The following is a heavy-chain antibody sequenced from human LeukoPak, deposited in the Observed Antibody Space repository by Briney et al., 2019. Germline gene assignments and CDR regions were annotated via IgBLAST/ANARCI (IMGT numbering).Heavy chain of an antibody. V-gene: IGHV3-74*01. CDR1: GFTFSGYW. CDR3: ARVIYSGWQGELSD. D-gene: IGHD6-19*01. Sequence: PGGSLRLSCAASGFTFSGYWMHWVRQAPGKGLVRVSRINSDGSTTSYADSVMGRFTISRDNAKNTLYLQMNSLRAEDTAVYYCARVIYSGWQGELSDWGQGTLVTVSS. CDR2: INSDGSTT. J-gene: IGHJ4*02.